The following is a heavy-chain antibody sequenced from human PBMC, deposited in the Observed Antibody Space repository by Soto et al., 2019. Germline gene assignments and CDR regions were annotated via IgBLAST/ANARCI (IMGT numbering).Heavy chain of an antibody. CDR2: ISGSGGST. V-gene: IGHV3-23*01. Sequence: EVQLLESGGGLVQPGGSLRLSCAAAGFTFSSDAMSWGRQAPVKGLEWVSAISGSGGSTYYADSVKGRFTISRDNSKNTVYLQMNSLRAEDTAVYYCGKDYSSSWQVTFDYWGQGTLVTVSS. CDR1: GFTFSSDA. J-gene: IGHJ4*02. CDR3: GKDYSSSWQVTFDY. D-gene: IGHD6-13*01.